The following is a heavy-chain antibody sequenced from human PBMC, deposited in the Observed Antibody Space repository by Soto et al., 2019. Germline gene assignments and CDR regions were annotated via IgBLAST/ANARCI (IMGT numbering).Heavy chain of an antibody. CDR1: GGTFSSYA. Sequence: QVQLVQSGAEVKKPGSSVKVSCKASGGTFSSYAISWVRQAPGQGLEWMGGIIPIFGTANYAQKFQGRVTITADESTSTAYMELSSLRSEDTAVYYCARGAINYYDSSGYSSGAFDICGQGTMVTVSS. CDR2: IIPIFGTA. D-gene: IGHD3-22*01. V-gene: IGHV1-69*01. J-gene: IGHJ3*02. CDR3: ARGAINYYDSSGYSSGAFDI.